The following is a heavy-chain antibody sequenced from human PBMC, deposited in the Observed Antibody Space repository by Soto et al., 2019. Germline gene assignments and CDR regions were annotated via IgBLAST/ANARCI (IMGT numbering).Heavy chain of an antibody. J-gene: IGHJ6*02. CDR1: GFTFSSYG. Sequence: GGSLRLSCAASGFTFSSYGMHWVRQAPGKGLEWVAVISYDGSNKYYADSVKGRFTISRDNSKNTLYLQMNSLRAEDTAVYYCAKIRTTVVTPYYYYGMDVWGQGTTVTVSS. D-gene: IGHD4-17*01. V-gene: IGHV3-30*18. CDR3: AKIRTTVVTPYYYYGMDV. CDR2: ISYDGSNK.